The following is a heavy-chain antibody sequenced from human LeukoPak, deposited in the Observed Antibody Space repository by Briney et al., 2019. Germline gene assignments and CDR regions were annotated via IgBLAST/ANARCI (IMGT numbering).Heavy chain of an antibody. CDR2: IDSDGSPT. CDR1: EFLFSNYW. Sequence: GSLRLSCAASEFLFSNYWMHWVRQVPGEGPVWVSRIDSDGSPTTYAASVEGRFTISRDNARNTLYLEMSYLRAEDTAIYYCVRENRQFWSVGAFDVWGQGTTVTVSS. D-gene: IGHD3-3*01. CDR3: VRENRQFWSVGAFDV. V-gene: IGHV3-74*01. J-gene: IGHJ6*02.